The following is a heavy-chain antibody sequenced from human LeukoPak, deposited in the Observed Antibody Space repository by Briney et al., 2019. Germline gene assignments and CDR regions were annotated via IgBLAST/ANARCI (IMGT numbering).Heavy chain of an antibody. V-gene: IGHV1-2*02. CDR3: ARSRGGSGWYAAPPYYFDY. D-gene: IGHD6-19*01. Sequence: ASVKVSCKASGYTFTGYYMHWVRQAPGQGLEWMGWINPNSGGTNYAQKFQGRVTMTRDTSISTAYMELSRLRSDDTAVYYCARSRGGSGWYAAPPYYFDYWGQGTLVTVSS. CDR1: GYTFTGYY. J-gene: IGHJ4*02. CDR2: INPNSGGT.